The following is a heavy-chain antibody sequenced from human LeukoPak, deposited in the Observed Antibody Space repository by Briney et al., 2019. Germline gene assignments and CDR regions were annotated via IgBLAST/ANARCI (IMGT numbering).Heavy chain of an antibody. CDR3: AKERNSGWYSPFDF. Sequence: PGGSLRLSCAASGFTFNSYGMSWVRHAPGKGLDWVSGISGSGINTYYEDSAMGRFTISRDNSQNTLYLQLNSLRVEDTAVYYCAKERNSGWYSPFDFWGLGALVTVSS. CDR1: GFTFNSYG. V-gene: IGHV3-23*01. J-gene: IGHJ4*02. CDR2: ISGSGINT. D-gene: IGHD6-13*01.